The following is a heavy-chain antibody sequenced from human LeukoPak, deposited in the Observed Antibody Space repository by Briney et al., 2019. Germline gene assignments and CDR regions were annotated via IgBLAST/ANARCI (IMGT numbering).Heavy chain of an antibody. V-gene: IGHV3-30*02. Sequence: GGSLRLSCAASGFTFSSYGMHWVRQAPGKGLEWVAFIRYDGSNKYYADSVNGRFTISRDNSKNTLYLQMNSLRAEDTAVYYCAKDFRGGYSYGRRGSNFDYWGQGTLVTVSS. CDR1: GFTFSSYG. D-gene: IGHD5-18*01. CDR2: IRYDGSNK. CDR3: AKDFRGGYSYGRRGSNFDY. J-gene: IGHJ4*02.